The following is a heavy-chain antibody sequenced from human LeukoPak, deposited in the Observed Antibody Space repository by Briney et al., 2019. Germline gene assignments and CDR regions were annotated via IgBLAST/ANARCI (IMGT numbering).Heavy chain of an antibody. CDR2: SYRSGGT. D-gene: IGHD1-7*01. CDR1: GASRISGRYY. J-gene: IGHJ4*02. Sequence: SQTLSMTSTVSGASRISGRYYWAWIRQPGGKGLEWIVRSYRSGGTDCNPSFKPRVTISVDRSKNQFPRKRSSVTAADPPDDSCASGYNWNYILGQWGQGALVTASS. V-gene: IGHV4-61*02. CDR3: ASGYNWNYILGQ.